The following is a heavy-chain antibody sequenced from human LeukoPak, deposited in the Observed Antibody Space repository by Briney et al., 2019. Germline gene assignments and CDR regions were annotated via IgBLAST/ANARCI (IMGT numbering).Heavy chain of an antibody. CDR2: ISGGGSKT. CDR3: AKDRDIILTGHGMDV. Sequence: GRSLRLSCAASGFTFSAYAMSWVRQAPGKGLEWVSTISGGGSKTYYADSVKGRFTISRDRSKSTLFLQMNSLRVEDTAVYYCAKDRDIILTGHGMDVWGQGTTVTVSS. CDR1: GFTFSAYA. J-gene: IGHJ6*02. D-gene: IGHD3-9*01. V-gene: IGHV3-23*01.